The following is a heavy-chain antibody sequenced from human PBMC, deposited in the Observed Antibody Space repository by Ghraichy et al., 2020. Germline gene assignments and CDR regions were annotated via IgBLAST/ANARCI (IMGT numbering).Heavy chain of an antibody. CDR3: ARENGYYGDYLDY. D-gene: IGHD4-17*01. CDR2: INQDESER. Sequence: GSLRLSCAASGFTFSSYWVTWVRQAPGKGLEWVANINQDESERYYVDSVKGRFSISRDYAENSVYLQMNSLRAEDTAVYYCARENGYYGDYLDYWGQGTLVTVSS. CDR1: GFTFSSYW. J-gene: IGHJ4*02. V-gene: IGHV3-7*03.